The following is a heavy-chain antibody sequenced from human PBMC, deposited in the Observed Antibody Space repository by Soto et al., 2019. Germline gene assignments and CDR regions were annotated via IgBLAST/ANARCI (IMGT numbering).Heavy chain of an antibody. CDR3: AKGASGYYYYGMDV. CDR2: ISGSGGST. Sequence: EVQLLESGGGLVQPGGSLRLSCAASGFTFSSYAMSWVRQAPGKGLEWVSAISGSGGSTDYADSVKGRFTISRDNAKNTLYLQMNRLRAEDAAVYYCAKGASGYYYYGMDVWGQGTTVTVSS. V-gene: IGHV3-23*01. D-gene: IGHD3-10*01. J-gene: IGHJ6*02. CDR1: GFTFSSYA.